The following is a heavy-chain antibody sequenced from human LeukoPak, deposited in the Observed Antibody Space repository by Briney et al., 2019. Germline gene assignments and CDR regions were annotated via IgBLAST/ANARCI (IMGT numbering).Heavy chain of an antibody. CDR2: ISSSGSYI. Sequence: PGGSLRLSCAASGFTFSGYSMNWVRQAPGKGLEWVTAISSSGSYIYYADSVKGRFTISRDNAKNSLYLQMNSLRAEDTAVYYCARDGLRITMIVRPLGYFQHWGQGTLDTVPS. CDR1: GFTFSGYS. V-gene: IGHV3-21*01. J-gene: IGHJ1*01. CDR3: ARDGLRITMIVRPLGYFQH. D-gene: IGHD3-22*01.